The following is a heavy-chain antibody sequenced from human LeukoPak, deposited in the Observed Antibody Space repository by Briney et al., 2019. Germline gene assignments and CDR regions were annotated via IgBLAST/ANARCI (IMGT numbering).Heavy chain of an antibody. D-gene: IGHD3-10*01. J-gene: IGHJ4*02. Sequence: PGASVKVSCKASGYTFTSYYMHWVRQAPGQGLEWMGIINPSGGSTSYAQKFQGRVTMTRDTSTSTVCMELSSLRSEDTAVYYCARSRITMVRGVIRGSYFDYWGQGTLVTVSS. CDR3: ARSRITMVRGVIRGSYFDY. V-gene: IGHV1-46*01. CDR2: INPSGGST. CDR1: GYTFTSYY.